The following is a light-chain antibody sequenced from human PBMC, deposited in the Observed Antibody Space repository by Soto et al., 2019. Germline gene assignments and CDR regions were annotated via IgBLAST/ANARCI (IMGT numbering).Light chain of an antibody. V-gene: IGLV2-14*01. CDR1: SSDFGGYNY. CDR3: SSYTSSSSVV. CDR2: DVS. J-gene: IGLJ2*01. Sequence: QSVLTQPASVSGSPGQSITISCTGTSSDFGGYNYVSWYQQHAGKAPKLMIYDVSNRPSGISNRFSGSKSGNTASLTISGLQAEDEADYYCSSYTSSSSVVFGGGTKLTVL.